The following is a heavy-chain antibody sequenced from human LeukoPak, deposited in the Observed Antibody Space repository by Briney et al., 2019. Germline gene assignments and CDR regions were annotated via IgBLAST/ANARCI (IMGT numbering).Heavy chain of an antibody. CDR2: IYPGDSDT. D-gene: IGHD2-15*01. Sequence: GESLKFSGKSSGYSFTSYWIGGVRQMPGKVLEWMGIIYPGDSDTRYSPSFQCQVPISADKSISTAYLQWSSLKASDTAMYYCARPLGYCSGCSCLLDYWGQGTLVTVSS. CDR3: ARPLGYCSGCSCLLDY. J-gene: IGHJ4*02. CDR1: GYSFTSYW. V-gene: IGHV5-51*01.